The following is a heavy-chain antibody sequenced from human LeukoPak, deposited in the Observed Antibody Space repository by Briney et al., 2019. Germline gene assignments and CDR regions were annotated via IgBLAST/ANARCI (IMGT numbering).Heavy chain of an antibody. Sequence: GGSLRLSCKASGFXFHNYAMTWVRQAPGKGLDWVSPVSGTGTSTFYADSVKVRATISRDNSKNMLYLQMSSLRAEDTAMYYCAKGYYDSHRGFFEYWGLGTLVTVSS. V-gene: IGHV3-23*01. CDR2: VSGTGTST. J-gene: IGHJ4*02. CDR3: AKGYYDSHRGFFEY. D-gene: IGHD3-3*01. CDR1: GFXFHNYA.